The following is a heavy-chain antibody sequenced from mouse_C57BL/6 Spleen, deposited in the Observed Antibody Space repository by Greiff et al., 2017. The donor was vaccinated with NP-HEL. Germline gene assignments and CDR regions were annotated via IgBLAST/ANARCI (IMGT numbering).Heavy chain of an antibody. V-gene: IGHV1-69*01. D-gene: IGHD1-1*01. Sequence: VQLQQPGAELVMPGASVKLSCKASGYTFTSYWMHWVKQRPGQGLEWIGEIDPSDSYTNYNQKFKGKSTLTVDKSSSTAYMQLSSLTSEDSAVYYCARKLTTVVAKDAMGYWGQGTSVTVSS. CDR1: GYTFTSYW. CDR2: IDPSDSYT. J-gene: IGHJ4*01. CDR3: ARKLTTVVAKDAMGY.